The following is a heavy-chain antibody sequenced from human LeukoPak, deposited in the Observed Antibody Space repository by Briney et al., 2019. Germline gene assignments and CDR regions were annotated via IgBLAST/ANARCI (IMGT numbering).Heavy chain of an antibody. D-gene: IGHD2-8*01. Sequence: SYAMSWVPHAPGKGLEWVSVICGSGGDTYYADSVKGRLTISRDISKNTLYLQMNSLSAEDTAVYYCAKGDSGMVRRYYFDYWGQGTLVTVSS. CDR2: ICGSGGDT. J-gene: IGHJ4*02. CDR3: AKGDSGMVRRYYFDY. CDR1: SYA. V-gene: IGHV3-23*01.